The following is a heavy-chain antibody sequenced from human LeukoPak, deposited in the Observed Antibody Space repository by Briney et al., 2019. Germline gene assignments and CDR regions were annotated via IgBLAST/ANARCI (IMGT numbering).Heavy chain of an antibody. J-gene: IGHJ4*02. V-gene: IGHV3-23*01. CDR3: AKRRTTVITMDYFDY. Sequence: AGGSLRLSCAASGLTFSNYAMSWVRQAPGKGLEWVSGISGGTGTPFYADSVKGRFTISRDNSKNTLYLQMSSLRGEDTAVYFCAKRRTTVITMDYFDYWGQGTLVTVSS. CDR2: ISGGTGTP. D-gene: IGHD4-17*01. CDR1: GLTFSNYA.